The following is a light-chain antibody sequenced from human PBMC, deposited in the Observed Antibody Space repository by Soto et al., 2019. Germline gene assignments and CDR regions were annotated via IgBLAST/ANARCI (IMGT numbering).Light chain of an antibody. CDR1: TSNIGSNY. CDR3: AAWDDNLRGYGV. J-gene: IGLJ2*01. V-gene: IGLV1-47*02. Sequence: QSVLTQPPSASGTPGQRVTISCSGATSNIGSNYVYWYQHLPGTAPKLLIYTDNERPSGVPDRFSGSKSGTSASLAISGLRPEDEADYYCAAWDDNLRGYGVFGGGTQLTVL. CDR2: TDN.